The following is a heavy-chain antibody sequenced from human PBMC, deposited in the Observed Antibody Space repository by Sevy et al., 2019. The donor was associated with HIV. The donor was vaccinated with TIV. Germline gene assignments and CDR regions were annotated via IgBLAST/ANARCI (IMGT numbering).Heavy chain of an antibody. CDR2: ISSSGSTI. CDR3: ARDEKGGYYDSLAYFQH. Sequence: GGSLRLSCAASGFTFSDYYMSWIRQAPGKGLEWVSYISSSGSTIYYADSVKGRFTISRDNAKNSLYLQMNSLRAEDTAAYYCARDEKGGYYDSLAYFQHWGQGTLVTVSS. CDR1: GFTFSDYY. V-gene: IGHV3-11*01. J-gene: IGHJ1*01. D-gene: IGHD3-22*01.